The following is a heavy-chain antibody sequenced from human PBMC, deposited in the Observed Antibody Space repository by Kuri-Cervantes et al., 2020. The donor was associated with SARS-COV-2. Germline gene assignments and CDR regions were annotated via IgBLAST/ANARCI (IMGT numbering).Heavy chain of an antibody. V-gene: IGHV3-23*01. Sequence: GESLKISCAVSGFASSNSAMSWVRQAPGKGLEWVSSISLNGGSQYYADSVKGRFTISRDSSKNTLFLRMYSLRGDDTAIYYCAREGYSSGQDFDSWGQGALVTVSS. D-gene: IGHD6-19*01. J-gene: IGHJ4*02. CDR1: GFASSNSA. CDR3: AREGYSSGQDFDS. CDR2: ISLNGGSQ.